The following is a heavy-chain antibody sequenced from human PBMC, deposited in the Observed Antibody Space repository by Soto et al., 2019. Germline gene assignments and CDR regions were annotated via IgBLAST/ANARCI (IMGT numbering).Heavy chain of an antibody. Sequence: LSLTCAVYGGSFSGYQWSWIRQTPGKGLELIGEINDSGNINYNPSLKSRVTILLDTPKKQISLKLSSVTAADSAVYYCARGLILWFGELSRRGGYYYYMDVWGKGTTVTVS. CDR3: ARGLILWFGELSRRGGYYYYMDV. D-gene: IGHD3-10*01. J-gene: IGHJ6*03. V-gene: IGHV4-34*01. CDR2: INDSGNI. CDR1: GGSFSGYQ.